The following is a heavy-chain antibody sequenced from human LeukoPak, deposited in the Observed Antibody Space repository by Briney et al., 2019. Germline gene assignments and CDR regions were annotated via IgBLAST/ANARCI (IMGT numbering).Heavy chain of an antibody. CDR2: IYYSGIT. J-gene: IGHJ4*02. V-gene: IGHV4-39*01. Sequence: PGGSLRLSCAASGFTFSSYSMNWVRQPPGKGLEWIGSIYYSGITYYNPSLKSRVTISVETSNNQFSLKLSSVNAADTAMYYCARLLIYCSSTSCHFDYWGQGTLVTVSS. CDR1: GFTFSSYSMN. CDR3: ARLLIYCSSTSCHFDY. D-gene: IGHD2-2*01.